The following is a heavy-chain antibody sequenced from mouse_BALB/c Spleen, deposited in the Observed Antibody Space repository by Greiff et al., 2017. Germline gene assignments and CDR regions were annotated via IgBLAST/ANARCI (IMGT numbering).Heavy chain of an antibody. CDR1: GFTFSNYW. CDR2: IRLKSNNYAT. Sequence: EVKVEESGGGLVQPGGSMKLSCVASGFTFSNYWMNWVRQSPEKGLEWVAEIRLKSNNYATHYAESVKGRFTISRDDSKSSVYLQMNNLRAEDTGIYYCTRAYGSSYYAMDYWGQGTSVTVSS. V-gene: IGHV6-6*02. J-gene: IGHJ4*01. D-gene: IGHD1-1*01. CDR3: TRAYGSSYYAMDY.